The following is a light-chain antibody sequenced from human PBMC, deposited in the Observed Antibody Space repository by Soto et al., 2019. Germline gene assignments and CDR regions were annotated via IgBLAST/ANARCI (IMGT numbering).Light chain of an antibody. CDR3: AAWDDSLNGRYV. J-gene: IGLJ1*01. V-gene: IGLV1-44*01. CDR2: SNN. Sequence: QSALSQPPSASGTPGQRVTISCSGSSSNIGRNTVNWYQQLPGTAPKLLIYSNNQRPSGVSDRFSGSKSDTSASLAISGLQSEDEADYYCAAWDDSLNGRYVFGTGTKVTVL. CDR1: SSNIGRNT.